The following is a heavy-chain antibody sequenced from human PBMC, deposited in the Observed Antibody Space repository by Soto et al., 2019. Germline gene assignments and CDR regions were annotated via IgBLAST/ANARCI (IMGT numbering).Heavy chain of an antibody. CDR2: IIPIFGTA. J-gene: IGHJ6*02. Sequence: QVQLVQSGAEVKKPGSSVKVYCKASGGTFSSYAISWVQQAPGQGLEWMGGIIPIFGTANYAQKFQGRVTITADESTSTAYMELSSLRSEDTAVYYCARDKVGYYDSSGYYRVSVPPDYYYGMDVWGQGTTVTVSS. V-gene: IGHV1-69*01. CDR3: ARDKVGYYDSSGYYRVSVPPDYYYGMDV. CDR1: GGTFSSYA. D-gene: IGHD3-22*01.